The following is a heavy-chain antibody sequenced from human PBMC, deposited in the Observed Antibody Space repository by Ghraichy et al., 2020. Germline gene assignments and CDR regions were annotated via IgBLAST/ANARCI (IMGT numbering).Heavy chain of an antibody. CDR2: ISSSGSDI. V-gene: IGHV3-21*06. CDR1: GFGFSSFS. J-gene: IGHJ4*02. Sequence: GGSLRLSCAASGFGFSSFSMNWFRQAPEKGLEWISAISSSGSDIYYADSVKGRFTISRDNAKNSLFLQMNGLSAEDTAVYFCASYIYCGQGILVTVSS. CDR3: ASYIY.